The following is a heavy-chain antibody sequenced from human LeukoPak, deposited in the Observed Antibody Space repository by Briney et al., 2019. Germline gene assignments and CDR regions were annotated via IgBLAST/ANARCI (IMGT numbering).Heavy chain of an antibody. V-gene: IGHV4-30-2*01. D-gene: IGHD3-16*01. CDR3: ASPLRGDAFDI. Sequence: SQTLSPPCPVSGGSISSGGYSWSWIRQATGEGLEWIGYIYHSGSTYYNPSLKSRVTISVDRSKNQFSLKLSSVTAADTAVYYCASPLRGDAFDIWGQGTMVTVSS. J-gene: IGHJ3*02. CDR1: GGSISSGGYS. CDR2: IYHSGST.